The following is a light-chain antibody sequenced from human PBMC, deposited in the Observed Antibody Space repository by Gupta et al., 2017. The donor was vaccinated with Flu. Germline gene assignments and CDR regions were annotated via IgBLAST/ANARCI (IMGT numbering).Light chain of an antibody. CDR2: AAS. V-gene: IGKV1-9*01. CDR1: QGITNY. J-gene: IGKJ5*01. Sequence: PSFLSASVGDRVTITCRASQGITNYLVWYQQKRGKAPKLLIYAASTLQSGVPSRFSGSGSGTEFTLTISSLQPEDFASYYCQQLNYYPLTFGQGTRLEIK. CDR3: QQLNYYPLT.